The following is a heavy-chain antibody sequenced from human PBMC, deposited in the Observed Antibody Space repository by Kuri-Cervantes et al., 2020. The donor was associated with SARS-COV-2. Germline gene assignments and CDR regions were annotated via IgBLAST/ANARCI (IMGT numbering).Heavy chain of an antibody. Sequence: ETLSLTCAASGFTFSGHWIHWVRQAPGKGLVWVSRINPDGSYTNNADSVKGRFTISRDNAKNSLYLQMNSLRAEDTAVYYCARDDPYYYDSSGYSADWFDPCGQGTLVTVSS. D-gene: IGHD3-22*01. V-gene: IGHV3-74*01. J-gene: IGHJ5*02. CDR3: ARDDPYYYDSSGYSADWFDP. CDR2: INPDGSYT. CDR1: GFTFSGHW.